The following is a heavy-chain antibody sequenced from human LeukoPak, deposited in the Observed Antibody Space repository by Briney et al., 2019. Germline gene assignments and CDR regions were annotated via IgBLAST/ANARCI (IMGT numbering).Heavy chain of an antibody. CDR2: INHSGST. Sequence: SETLSLTCAVYGGSFSGYYWSWIRQPPGKGLEWIGEINHSGSTNYNPSLKSRVTISVDTSKNQFSLKLSSVTAADTAVYYCARDRGPLDYWGQGTLVTVSS. V-gene: IGHV4-34*01. CDR3: ARDRGPLDY. J-gene: IGHJ4*02. CDR1: GGSFSGYY. D-gene: IGHD3-10*01.